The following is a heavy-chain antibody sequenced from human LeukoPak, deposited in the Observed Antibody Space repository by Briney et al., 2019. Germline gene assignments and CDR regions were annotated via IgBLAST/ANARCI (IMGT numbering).Heavy chain of an antibody. Sequence: SETLSLTCNVSGDSINNYYWSWIRQPPGQGLEWIVYIYYSGTTNYNPSLKSRVSISVDTTKKQFSLKLSSVTAADTAVYYCAIVKTGDNFDYWGQGTLVTVSS. CDR3: AIVKTGDNFDY. D-gene: IGHD7-27*01. CDR2: IYYSGTT. J-gene: IGHJ4*02. CDR1: GDSINNYY. V-gene: IGHV4-59*01.